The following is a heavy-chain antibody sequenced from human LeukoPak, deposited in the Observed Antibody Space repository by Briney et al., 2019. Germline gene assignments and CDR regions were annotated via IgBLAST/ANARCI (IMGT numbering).Heavy chain of an antibody. D-gene: IGHD1-1*01. Sequence: GASVKVSCKASGGTFSSYAISWVRQAPGQGLEWMGWINPNSGGTNYAQKFQGRVTMTRDTSISAAYMELSRLRSDDTAVYYCARDLEGGNWFDPWGQGTLVTVSS. V-gene: IGHV1-2*02. CDR3: ARDLEGGNWFDP. CDR1: GGTFSSYA. CDR2: INPNSGGT. J-gene: IGHJ5*02.